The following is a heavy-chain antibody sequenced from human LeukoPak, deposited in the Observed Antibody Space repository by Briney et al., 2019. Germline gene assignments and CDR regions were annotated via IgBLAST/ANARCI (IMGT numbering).Heavy chain of an antibody. CDR1: GGSFSDYY. CDR2: INHSGST. J-gene: IGHJ4*02. CDR3: ARQFFWSGYCDY. D-gene: IGHD3-3*01. Sequence: SETLSLTCAVYGGSFSDYYWCWIRQPPGKGLEWIGEINHSGSTNYNPSLKSRVTISVDTSKNQFSLKLSSVTAADTAVYYCARQFFWSGYCDYWGQGPLVTVSS. V-gene: IGHV4-34*01.